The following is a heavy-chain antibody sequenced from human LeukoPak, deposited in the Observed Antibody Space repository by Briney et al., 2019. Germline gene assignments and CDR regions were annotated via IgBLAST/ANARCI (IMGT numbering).Heavy chain of an antibody. J-gene: IGHJ3*02. CDR2: IKQDGSEQ. CDR1: GFTFSSYW. CDR3: ARDRGAYYYDSSGYLTPYERASLRSHAFDI. Sequence: GGSLRLSCAASGFTFSSYWMSWVRQAPGKGLEWVANIKQDGSEQYYVDSVKGRFTISRDNAKNSLYLQMNSLRAEDTAVYYCARDRGAYYYDSSGYLTPYERASLRSHAFDIWGQGTMVTVSS. V-gene: IGHV3-7*01. D-gene: IGHD3-22*01.